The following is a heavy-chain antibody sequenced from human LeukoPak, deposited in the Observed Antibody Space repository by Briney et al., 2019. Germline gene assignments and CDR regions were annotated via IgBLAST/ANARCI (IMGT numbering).Heavy chain of an antibody. CDR3: ARLSAGATV. D-gene: IGHD1-26*01. V-gene: IGHV4-59*01. Sequence: SETLSLTCAVYGGSFSGYYWSWIRQPPGKGLEWIGCIYYSGGATCNPSLKSRVTISVDTSKNQFSLKLSSVTAADTAVYYCARLSAGATVWGQGTLVTVSS. CDR1: GGSFSGYY. CDR2: IYYSGGA. J-gene: IGHJ4*02.